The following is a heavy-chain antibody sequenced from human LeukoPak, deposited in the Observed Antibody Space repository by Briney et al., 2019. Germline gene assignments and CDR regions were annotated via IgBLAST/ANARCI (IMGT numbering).Heavy chain of an antibody. CDR3: ARGVTMIVVVIHDWYFDL. CDR2: IYYTRST. J-gene: IGHJ2*01. D-gene: IGHD3-22*01. CDR1: GGSIRSSYYY. V-gene: IGHV4-39*01. Sequence: SETPSLTCTVSGGSIRSSYYYWGWIRQPPGKGLEWIGSIYYTRSTYYNPSLKSRVTISVDTSKNQFSLKLTSVTAADTAVYYCARGVTMIVVVIHDWYFDLWGRGTLVTVSS.